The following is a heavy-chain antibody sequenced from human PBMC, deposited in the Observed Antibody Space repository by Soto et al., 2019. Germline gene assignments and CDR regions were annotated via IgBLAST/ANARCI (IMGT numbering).Heavy chain of an antibody. CDR3: ARGPYGSGIRSPYYFYYMGV. CDR1: GGSFSGYY. D-gene: IGHD3-10*01. CDR2: VSHSGST. V-gene: IGHV4-34*01. Sequence: QVQLQEWGAGLLKPTETLSLTCAVYGGSFSGYYWSWIRQPPGKGLEWIGEVSHSGSTNYNPSLKSRGPISVDTSKSQFSLKLSSVTAADTAVYYCARGPYGSGIRSPYYFYYMGVWGKGTTVTVSS. J-gene: IGHJ6*03.